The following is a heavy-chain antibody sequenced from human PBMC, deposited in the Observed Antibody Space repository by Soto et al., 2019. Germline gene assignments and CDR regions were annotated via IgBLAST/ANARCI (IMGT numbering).Heavy chain of an antibody. CDR3: CRVLRGDFWSGFYYYYFYMDV. CDR1: GGSISSYY. Sequence: SETLSLTCTVSGGSISSYYWSWIRQPPGKGLEWIGYIYYSGSTNYNPSLKSRVTISVDTSKNQFSLKLSSVTAADTAVFFFCRVLRGDFWSGFYYYYFYMDVWGKGTTVTVSS. CDR2: IYYSGST. D-gene: IGHD3-3*01. V-gene: IGHV4-59*01. J-gene: IGHJ6*03.